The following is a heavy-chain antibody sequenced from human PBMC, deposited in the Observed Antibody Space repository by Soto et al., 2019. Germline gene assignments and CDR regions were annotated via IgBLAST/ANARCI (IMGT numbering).Heavy chain of an antibody. V-gene: IGHV4-31*03. Sequence: TSETLSLTCTVSGGSISSSSYYWGWIRQHPGKGLEWIGYIYYSGSTYYNPSLKSRVTISVDTSKNQFSLKLSSVTAADTAVYYCARLGYCSSTSCYDLYNWFDPWGQGTLVTVSS. CDR1: GGSISSSSYY. CDR3: ARLGYCSSTSCYDLYNWFDP. CDR2: IYYSGST. D-gene: IGHD2-2*01. J-gene: IGHJ5*02.